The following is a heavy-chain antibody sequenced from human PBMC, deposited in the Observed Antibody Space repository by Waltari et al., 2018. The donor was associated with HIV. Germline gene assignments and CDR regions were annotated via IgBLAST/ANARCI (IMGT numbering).Heavy chain of an antibody. CDR2: IYYRGST. CDR1: GDSISNSNYF. CDR3: ARHALRVGAAYWSFDL. V-gene: IGHV4-39*01. D-gene: IGHD1-26*01. Sequence: QLQLQASGPGLVKPSETLSLTCTVPGDSISNSNYFWGWIRQPPGKGLEWIGRIYYRGSTYYNPSLKSRVTISVDTSKNQFSLKVNSVTAADTAVYYCARHALRVGAAYWSFDLWGRGTLVTVSS. J-gene: IGHJ2*01.